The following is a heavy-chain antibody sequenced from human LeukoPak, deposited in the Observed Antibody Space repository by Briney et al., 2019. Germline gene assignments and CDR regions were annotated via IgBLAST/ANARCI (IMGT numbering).Heavy chain of an antibody. Sequence: PGGSLRLSCAASGFTFSSYSMNWVRQAPGKGLEWVPYISSSSSTIYYADSVKGRFTISRDNAKNSLYLQMNSLRAEDTAVYYCARERSTSRTHYYYYMDVWGKGTTVTVSS. J-gene: IGHJ6*03. CDR1: GFTFSSYS. CDR3: ARERSTSRTHYYYYMDV. D-gene: IGHD2-2*01. V-gene: IGHV3-48*04. CDR2: ISSSSSTI.